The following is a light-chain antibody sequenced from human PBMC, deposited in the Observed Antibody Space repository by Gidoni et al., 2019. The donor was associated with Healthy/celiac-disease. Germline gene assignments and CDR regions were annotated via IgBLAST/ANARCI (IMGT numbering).Light chain of an antibody. J-gene: IGKJ1*01. CDR3: QQSYSTPWT. Sequence: DIKMSRCPSSLSASAGDRVTITCRASQSIRSYLNWYQQKPGKAPKLLIYAPSSLQSGVPSRFSGSGSGTDFTLPISSLQPEDFATHSCQQSYSTPWTFGQGTKVEIK. CDR1: QSIRSY. CDR2: APS. V-gene: IGKV1-39*01.